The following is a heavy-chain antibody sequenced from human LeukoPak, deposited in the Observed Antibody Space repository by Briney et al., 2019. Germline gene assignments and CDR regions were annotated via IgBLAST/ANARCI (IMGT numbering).Heavy chain of an antibody. V-gene: IGHV1-2*02. CDR1: GHTFTGYY. J-gene: IGHJ4*02. Sequence: ASVKVSCKASGHTFTGYYMHWVRQAPGQGLEWMGWINPNSGGTNYAQKFRGRVTMTRDTSISTAYMELSRLRSDDTAVYYCARESLGNGTYVTDFDYWGQGTLVTVSS. D-gene: IGHD3-16*01. CDR2: INPNSGGT. CDR3: ARESLGNGTYVTDFDY.